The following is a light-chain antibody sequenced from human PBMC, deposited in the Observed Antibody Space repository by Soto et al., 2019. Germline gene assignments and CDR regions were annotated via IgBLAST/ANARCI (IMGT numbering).Light chain of an antibody. Sequence: DIQMTQSPSTLSASVGDKVTITCRASQSIRSWLAWYQQKPGTAPKLLIYKASTVPSGVPARFSGSGSGTEFTLTISSLHHDDSATYYCQQYNGNWTFGQGTKVEIK. J-gene: IGKJ1*01. V-gene: IGKV1-5*03. CDR1: QSIRSW. CDR3: QQYNGNWT. CDR2: KAS.